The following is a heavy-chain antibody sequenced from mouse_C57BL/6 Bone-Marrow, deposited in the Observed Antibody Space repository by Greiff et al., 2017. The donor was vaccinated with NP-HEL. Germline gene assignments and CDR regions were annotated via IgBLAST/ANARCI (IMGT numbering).Heavy chain of an antibody. CDR3: ARGAY. J-gene: IGHJ3*01. V-gene: IGHV1-80*01. CDR2: IYPGDGDT. CDR1: GYEFSNYW. Sequence: QVQLQQSGAELVKPGASVKISCKASGYEFSNYWMNWVKQRPGKGLEWIGQIYPGDGDTNYNGKFKEKATLTADKSSSPAYVQLSRLTSEDSAVYFCARGAYWGQGPLVTVSA.